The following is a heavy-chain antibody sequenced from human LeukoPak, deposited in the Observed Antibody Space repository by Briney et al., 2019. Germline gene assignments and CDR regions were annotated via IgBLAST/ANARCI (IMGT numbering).Heavy chain of an antibody. V-gene: IGHV3-30*02. CDR3: AKDFRYCSSTSCYTGPLDY. D-gene: IGHD2-2*02. CDR1: GFTFSNYG. CDR2: VRYDETTK. J-gene: IGHJ4*02. Sequence: GGSLRLSCAASGFTFSNYGMHWVRQAPGKGLEWVAFVRYDETTKFYADSVKGRFTISRDNSKTTLYLQMNSLRAEDTAVYYCAKDFRYCSSTSCYTGPLDYWGQGTLVTVSS.